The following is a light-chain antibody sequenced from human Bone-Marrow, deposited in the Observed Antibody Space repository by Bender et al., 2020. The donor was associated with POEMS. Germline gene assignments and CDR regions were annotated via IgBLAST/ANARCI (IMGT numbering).Light chain of an antibody. V-gene: IGLV3-1*01. CDR1: DLGDKY. CDR3: QTGDNYSVI. J-gene: IGLJ2*01. Sequence: SYEVTQPPSVSVSPGQTASITCSGDDLGDKYVAWYQQKPGQSPVLVIYQDTKRPSGIPERFSGSNSGNTATLTISGTQAMNKADYYCQTGDNYSVIFGGGTKLTVL. CDR2: QDT.